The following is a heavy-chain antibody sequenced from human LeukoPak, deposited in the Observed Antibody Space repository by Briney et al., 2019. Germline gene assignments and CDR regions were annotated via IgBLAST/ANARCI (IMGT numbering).Heavy chain of an antibody. CDR2: IRADAVTT. V-gene: IGHV3-23*01. J-gene: IGHJ4*02. CDR3: ANTPKTLTGYRIPSYYFDY. CDR1: GFIFSHHG. D-gene: IGHD3-9*01. Sequence: GGSLRLSCATSGFIFSHHGMIWVRQAPGKGLEWVSGIRADAVTTYYADSVKGRFIISRDNSKNTVYLQMISLRAEDTAVYYCANTPKTLTGYRIPSYYFDYWGQGTLVTVSS.